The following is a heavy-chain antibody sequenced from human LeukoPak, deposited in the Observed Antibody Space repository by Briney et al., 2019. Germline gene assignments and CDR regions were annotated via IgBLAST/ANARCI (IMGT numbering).Heavy chain of an antibody. CDR2: ISYDGSNK. V-gene: IGHV3-30*18. J-gene: IGHJ4*02. CDR3: AKDSSSSDYFDY. D-gene: IGHD6-6*01. Sequence: GGSLRLPCAASGFTFSSSWMHWVRQAPGKGLEWVAVISYDGSNKYYADSVKGRFTISRDNSKNTLYLQMNSLRAEDTAVYYCAKDSSSSDYFDYWGQGTLVTVSS. CDR1: GFTFSSSW.